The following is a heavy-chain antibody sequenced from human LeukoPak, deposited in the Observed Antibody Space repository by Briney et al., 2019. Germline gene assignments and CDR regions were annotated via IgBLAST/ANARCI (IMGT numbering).Heavy chain of an antibody. CDR2: IWYDGSNK. J-gene: IGHJ4*02. V-gene: IGHV3-33*06. Sequence: GRSLRLSCAASGFTFSSYGMHWVRQAPGKGLEWVAVIWYDGSNKYYADSVKGRFTISRDNFKNTLYLQMNSLRAEDTAVYYCAKDREMATMDYWGQGTLVTVSS. CDR3: AKDREMATMDY. D-gene: IGHD5-24*01. CDR1: GFTFSSYG.